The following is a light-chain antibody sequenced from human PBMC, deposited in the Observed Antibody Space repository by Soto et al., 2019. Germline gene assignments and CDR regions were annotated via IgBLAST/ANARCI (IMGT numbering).Light chain of an antibody. V-gene: IGKV3-11*01. CDR3: QQRSDWPIT. Sequence: EVVLTQSPATRALSPGERATLSCRASQSVSRFLAWYQQKPGQAPRLLIFDASNRATGIPARFSASGSGTDFTLTISSLESEDSAVYYCQQRSDWPITFGQGTLLDI. CDR2: DAS. J-gene: IGKJ5*01. CDR1: QSVSRF.